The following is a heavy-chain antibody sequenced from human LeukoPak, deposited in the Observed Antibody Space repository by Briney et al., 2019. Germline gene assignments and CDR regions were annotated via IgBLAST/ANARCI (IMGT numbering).Heavy chain of an antibody. CDR1: EFTFTNYW. CDR2: IKQDRSEK. Sequence: PGGSLRLSCAASEFTFTNYWMSWVRQAPGKGLELVANIKQDRSEKYYVDSVKGRFTISRDNAKNSLYLQMNSLRAEDTAVYYCARDAAGTAMSKYNWFDPWGQGTLVTVSS. J-gene: IGHJ5*02. D-gene: IGHD5-18*01. CDR3: ARDAAGTAMSKYNWFDP. V-gene: IGHV3-7*01.